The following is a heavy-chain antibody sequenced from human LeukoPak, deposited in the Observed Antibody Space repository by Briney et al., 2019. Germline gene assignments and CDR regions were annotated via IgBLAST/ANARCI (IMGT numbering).Heavy chain of an antibody. CDR2: IYPLDSDT. D-gene: IGHD2/OR15-2a*01. CDR3: ARRFVFREGGEYHYYGMDV. V-gene: IGHV5-51*01. Sequence: GESLKISCKGSGYNFPDYWIDWVRQMPGKGLEWVGHIYPLDSDTTYSPSFQGQVTISVDKSTSTAYLQWRSLKASDTAMYYCARRFVFREGGEYHYYGMDVWGQGTTVTVSS. CDR1: GYNFPDYW. J-gene: IGHJ6*02.